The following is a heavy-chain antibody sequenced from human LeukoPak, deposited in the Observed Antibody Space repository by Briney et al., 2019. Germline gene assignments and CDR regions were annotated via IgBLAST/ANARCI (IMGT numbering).Heavy chain of an antibody. CDR2: INHSGST. J-gene: IGHJ6*03. Sequence: KPSETLSLTCAVYGGSFSGYYWSWIRQPPGKGLEWIGEINHSGSTNYNPSLKSRVTISVDTSKNQFSLKLSSVTAADTAVYYCAGRGYSGYDFPGPQSAYYYYYMDVWGKGTTVTVSS. CDR1: GGSFSGYY. D-gene: IGHD5-12*01. V-gene: IGHV4-34*01. CDR3: AGRGYSGYDFPGPQSAYYYYYMDV.